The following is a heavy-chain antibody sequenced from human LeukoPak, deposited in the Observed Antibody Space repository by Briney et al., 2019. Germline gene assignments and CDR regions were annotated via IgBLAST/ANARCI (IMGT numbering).Heavy chain of an antibody. CDR1: GYSISSGYY. Sequence: PSETLSLTCTVSGYSISSGYYWGWIRQPPGKGLEWIGSIYHSGSTYYNPSLKSRVTISVDTSKNQFSLKLSSVTAADTAVYYCVRGGSPAAISLAFDIWGQGTMVTVSS. J-gene: IGHJ3*02. V-gene: IGHV4-38-2*02. CDR2: IYHSGST. D-gene: IGHD2-2*02. CDR3: VRGGSPAAISLAFDI.